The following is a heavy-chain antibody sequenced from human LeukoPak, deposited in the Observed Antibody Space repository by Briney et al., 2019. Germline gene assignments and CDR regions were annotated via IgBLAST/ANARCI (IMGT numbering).Heavy chain of an antibody. CDR1: GFTFSSYG. CDR3: ASSRLRSNTQFDY. Sequence: PGRSLRLSCAASGFTFSSYGMPWVRQAPGKGLEWVAVIWYDGSNKYYADSVKGRFTISRDNSKNTLYLQMNSLRAEDTAVYYCASSRLRSNTQFDYWGQGTLVTVSS. D-gene: IGHD4-17*01. V-gene: IGHV3-33*01. J-gene: IGHJ4*02. CDR2: IWYDGSNK.